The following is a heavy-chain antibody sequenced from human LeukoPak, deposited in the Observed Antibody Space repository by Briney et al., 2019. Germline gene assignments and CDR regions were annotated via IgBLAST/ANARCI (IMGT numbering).Heavy chain of an antibody. V-gene: IGHV4-59*12. CDR2: IYYSGST. D-gene: IGHD3-3*01. CDR3: ARAPVYDFWSGYYPKWFDP. J-gene: IGHJ5*02. Sequence: KPSETLSLTCTVSGGSISSYYWSWIRQPPGKGLEWIGYIYYSGSTNYNPSLKSRVTISVDTSKNQFSLKLSSVTAADTAVYYCARAPVYDFWSGYYPKWFDPWGQGTLVTVSS. CDR1: GGSISSYY.